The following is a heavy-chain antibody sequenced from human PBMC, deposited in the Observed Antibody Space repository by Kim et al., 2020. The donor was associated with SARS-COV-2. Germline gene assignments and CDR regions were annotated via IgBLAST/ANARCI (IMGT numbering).Heavy chain of an antibody. Sequence: YADSVKGRFTSSRDNSKNTLYLQMNSLRAEDTAVYYCAKGSWIVAVGIDYWGQGTLVTVSS. V-gene: IGHV3-23*01. J-gene: IGHJ4*02. D-gene: IGHD6-19*01. CDR3: AKGSWIVAVGIDY.